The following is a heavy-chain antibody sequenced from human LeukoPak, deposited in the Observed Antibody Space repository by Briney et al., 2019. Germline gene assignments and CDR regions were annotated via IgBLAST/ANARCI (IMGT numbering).Heavy chain of an antibody. J-gene: IGHJ5*02. CDR1: GYTFTGYY. CDR2: INPNSGGT. D-gene: IGHD6-13*01. Sequence: APVRVSCTASGYTFTGYYMHCVRQAPGQGLKWLRWINPNSGGTNYAQKSQGRGTMTRDTSISTAYMELSRLRSDATAVYYCARDREVRSSWYTWFDPWGQGTLVTVSS. CDR3: ARDREVRSSWYTWFDP. V-gene: IGHV1-2*02.